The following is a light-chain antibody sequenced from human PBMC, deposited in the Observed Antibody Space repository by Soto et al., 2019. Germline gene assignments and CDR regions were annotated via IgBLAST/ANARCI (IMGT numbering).Light chain of an antibody. CDR3: QQYIRWPLT. CDR2: GAS. J-gene: IGKJ4*01. V-gene: IGKV3-15*01. Sequence: EIVMTQSPATPSVSPGERATLSCRASQSVSSNLAWYQQKPGQAPSLLIYGASTRATGTPARFSGSGSGTEFTLTISSLQSEDFAVYYCQQYIRWPLTFGGGTTGDIK. CDR1: QSVSSN.